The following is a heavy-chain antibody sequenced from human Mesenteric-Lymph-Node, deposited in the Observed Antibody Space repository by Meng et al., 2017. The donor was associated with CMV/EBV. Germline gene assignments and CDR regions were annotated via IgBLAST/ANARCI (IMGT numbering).Heavy chain of an antibody. CDR2: IYYSGST. CDR1: GGSISTTDHF. V-gene: IGHV4-39*01. J-gene: IGHJ6*02. D-gene: IGHD3-16*02. Sequence: SETLSLTCIVSGGSISTTDHFWGWIRQPPGKGLEYIGSIYYSGSTYYNPSLKSRITMSVDTSKNEFSLKLSSATAADTAVYYCARHIRYIGIGVWGQGTTVTVSS. CDR3: ARHIRYIGIGV.